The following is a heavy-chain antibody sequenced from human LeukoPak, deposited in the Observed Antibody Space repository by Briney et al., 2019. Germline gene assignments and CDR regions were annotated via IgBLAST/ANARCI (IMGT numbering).Heavy chain of an antibody. CDR2: IRYDGSNK. J-gene: IGHJ4*02. CDR1: GFTFSSYG. CDR3: ARGVMEWELFSDY. D-gene: IGHD1-26*01. Sequence: GSLRLSCAASGFTFSSYGMHWVRQAPGKGLEWVAFIRYDGSNKYYADSVKGRFTISRDNSKNTLYLQMNSLRAEDTAVYYCARGVMEWELFSDYWGQGTLVTVSS. V-gene: IGHV3-30*02.